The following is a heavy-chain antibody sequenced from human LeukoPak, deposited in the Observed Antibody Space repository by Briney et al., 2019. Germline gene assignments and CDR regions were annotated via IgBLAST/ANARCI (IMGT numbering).Heavy chain of an antibody. CDR1: GFTFGDYA. Sequence: GGSLRLSCTASGFTFGDYAMSWFRQAPGKGLEWVGFIRSKAYGGTTEYAASVKGRFTISRDDSKSIAYLQMNSLKTEDTAVYYCTRVNGVYYYDSSGGYYFDYWGQGTLVTVSS. J-gene: IGHJ4*02. CDR2: IRSKAYGGTT. D-gene: IGHD3-22*01. V-gene: IGHV3-49*03. CDR3: TRVNGVYYYDSSGGYYFDY.